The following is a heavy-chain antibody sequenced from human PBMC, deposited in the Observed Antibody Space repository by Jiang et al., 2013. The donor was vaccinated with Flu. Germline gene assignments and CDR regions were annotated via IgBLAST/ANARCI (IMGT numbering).Heavy chain of an antibody. V-gene: IGHV3-7*01. J-gene: IGHJ4*02. CDR1: GFTFNNYW. Sequence: LLESGGDLVQPGGSLRLSCAASGFTFNNYWMNWVRQAPGKGLEWVANIHQDGSXKNYVDSVKGRFTISRDNAKNSLSLQMNSLTADDTALYYCAGGRGWLIDYWGQGTLVTVSS. CDR2: IHQDGSXK. CDR3: AGGRGWLIDY. D-gene: IGHD6-19*01.